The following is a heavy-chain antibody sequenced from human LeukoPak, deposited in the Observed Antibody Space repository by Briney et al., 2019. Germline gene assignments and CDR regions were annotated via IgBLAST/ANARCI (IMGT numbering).Heavy chain of an antibody. J-gene: IGHJ4*02. CDR3: ARASGHCSGGSCYFGEDY. CDR2: INPNSGGT. D-gene: IGHD2-15*01. Sequence: ASVKVSCKASGYTFTGYYMRSVRPAPGQGLEWMGWINPNSGGTNYAQKFQGRVTMTRDTSISTAYMELSRLRSDDTAVYYCARASGHCSGGSCYFGEDYWGQGTLVTVSS. CDR1: GYTFTGYY. V-gene: IGHV1-2*02.